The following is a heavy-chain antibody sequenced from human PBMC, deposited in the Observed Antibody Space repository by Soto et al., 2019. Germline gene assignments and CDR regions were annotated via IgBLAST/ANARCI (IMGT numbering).Heavy chain of an antibody. CDR1: GFTFSSYW. CDR2: IKQDGSEK. Sequence: GGSLRLSCAASGFTFSSYWMSWVRQAPGKGLEWVANIKQDGSEKYYVDSVKGRFTISRDNAKNSLYLQMNSLRAEDTAVYYCARDKIGFLELYYYYGMDVWGQGTTVTVSS. J-gene: IGHJ6*02. D-gene: IGHD3-3*02. V-gene: IGHV3-7*01. CDR3: ARDKIGFLELYYYYGMDV.